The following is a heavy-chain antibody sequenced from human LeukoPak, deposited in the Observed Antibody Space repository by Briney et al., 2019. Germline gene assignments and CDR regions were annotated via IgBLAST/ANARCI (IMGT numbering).Heavy chain of an antibody. CDR1: GGSFSGYY. V-gene: IGHV4-34*01. D-gene: IGHD3-22*01. Sequence: SETLCLTCAVYGGSFSGYYWSWIRQPPGKGLEWIGEINHSGSTNYNQSLKSRVTISVDTSKNQFSLKLSSVTAADTAVYYCARGTDYDSSGYYYLDYWGQGTLVSVSS. CDR2: INHSGST. J-gene: IGHJ4*02. CDR3: ARGTDYDSSGYYYLDY.